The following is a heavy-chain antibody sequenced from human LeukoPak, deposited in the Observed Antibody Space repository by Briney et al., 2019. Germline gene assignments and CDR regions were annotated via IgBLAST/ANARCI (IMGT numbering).Heavy chain of an antibody. D-gene: IGHD3-9*01. CDR2: ITNGGSTI. CDR3: ARSIGLTGGGVDV. CDR1: GFTFSDYN. Sequence: GGSLRLSCAASGFTFSDYNMNWVRQAPGKGLEWVSYITNGGSTIHHADSVKGRFTISRDNAKKTLYLQMNSLRAEDTAVYYCARSIGLTGGGVDVWGQGTTVAVSS. J-gene: IGHJ6*02. V-gene: IGHV3-11*01.